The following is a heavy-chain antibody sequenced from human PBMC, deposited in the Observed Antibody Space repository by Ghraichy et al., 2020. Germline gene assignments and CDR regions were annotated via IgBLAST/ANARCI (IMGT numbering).Heavy chain of an antibody. CDR3: ARGSPRVAARPGIDY. CDR2: INHSGST. CDR1: GGSFSGYY. Sequence: SETLSLTCAVYGGSFSGYYWSWIRQPPGKGLEWIGEINHSGSTNYNPSLKSRVTISVDTSKNQFSLKLSSVTAADTAVYYCARGSPRVAARPGIDYWGQGTLVTVSS. J-gene: IGHJ4*02. V-gene: IGHV4-34*01. D-gene: IGHD6-6*01.